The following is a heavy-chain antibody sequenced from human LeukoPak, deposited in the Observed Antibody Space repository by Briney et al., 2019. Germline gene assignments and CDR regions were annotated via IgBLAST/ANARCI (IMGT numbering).Heavy chain of an antibody. V-gene: IGHV3-21*01. CDR1: GFTFSSYS. J-gene: IGHJ3*02. D-gene: IGHD3-10*01. Sequence: GGSLRLSCAASGFTFSSYSMSWVRQAPGKGLEWVSSISSSSSYIYYADSVKGRFTISRDNAKNSLYLQMNSLRAEDTAVYYCARVSPYGSVYDAFDIWGQGTMVTVSS. CDR3: ARVSPYGSVYDAFDI. CDR2: ISSSSSYI.